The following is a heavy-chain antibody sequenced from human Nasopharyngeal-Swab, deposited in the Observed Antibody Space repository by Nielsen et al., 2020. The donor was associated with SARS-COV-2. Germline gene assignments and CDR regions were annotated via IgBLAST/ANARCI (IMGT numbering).Heavy chain of an antibody. J-gene: IGHJ4*02. CDR2: ISAYNGNT. Sequence: ASVNVSCKASGYTFTSYGISRVRQAPGHGLEWMGWISAYNGNTNYAQKLQGRVTMTTDTSTSTAYMELRSLRSDDTAVYYCARVVFGVEVDYWGQGTLVTVSS. CDR1: GYTFTSYG. V-gene: IGHV1-18*01. D-gene: IGHD3-3*01. CDR3: ARVVFGVEVDY.